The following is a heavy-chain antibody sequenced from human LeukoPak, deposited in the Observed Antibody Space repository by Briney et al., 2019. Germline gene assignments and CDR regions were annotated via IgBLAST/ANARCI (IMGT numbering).Heavy chain of an antibody. V-gene: IGHV3-23*01. CDR2: ISGSGGST. J-gene: IGHJ4*02. Sequence: PGGSLRLSCAASGFTFSSYAMSWVRQAPGMGLEWVSAISGSGGSTYYADSVKGRFTISRDNSKNTLYLQMNSLRAEDTAVYYCAKDVYSSSWYGGDYWGQGTLVTVSS. CDR3: AKDVYSSSWYGGDY. CDR1: GFTFSSYA. D-gene: IGHD6-13*01.